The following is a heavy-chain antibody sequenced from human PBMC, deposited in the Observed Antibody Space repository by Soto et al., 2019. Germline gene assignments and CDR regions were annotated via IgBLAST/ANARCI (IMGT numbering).Heavy chain of an antibody. Sequence: QVQLVQSGAEVKKPGASVKVSCKASGYTFTSYAMHWVRQAPGQMLEVMVWINAGNGNTKYSQEFHGRVTMTRDTSASTAYMELSSLRSEDTAVYYCARGLKGYDFWSGYYGGMDVWGQGTTVTVSS. CDR1: GYTFTSYA. CDR2: INAGNGNT. D-gene: IGHD3-3*01. J-gene: IGHJ6*02. CDR3: ARGLKGYDFWSGYYGGMDV. V-gene: IGHV1-3*01.